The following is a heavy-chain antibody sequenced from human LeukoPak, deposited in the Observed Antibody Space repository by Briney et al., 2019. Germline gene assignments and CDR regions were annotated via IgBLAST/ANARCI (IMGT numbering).Heavy chain of an antibody. CDR3: ARTLDYIDY. V-gene: IGHV3-23*01. J-gene: IGHJ4*02. CDR2: ISGSGGRT. CDR1: GFTFSSYA. Sequence: GGSLRLSCAASGFTFSSYAMSWVRQAPGKGLEWVSTISGSGGRTYYADSVKGRFTISRDNAKNSLYLHMNSLRAEDTAVYYCARTLDYIDYWGQGTLVTVSS.